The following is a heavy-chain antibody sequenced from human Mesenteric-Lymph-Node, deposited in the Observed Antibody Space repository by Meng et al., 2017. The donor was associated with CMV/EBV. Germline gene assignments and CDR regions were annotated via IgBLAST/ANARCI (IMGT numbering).Heavy chain of an antibody. J-gene: IGHJ4*02. Sequence: GGSLRLSCAASGFIFRTYAMNWVRQAPGKGPEWVSVIYSGGRSTDYADSVKGRFTISRDDSKNLVFLQMNSLRAEDTAVYYCAKEKYSSSYYLFDYRGQGTLVTVSS. CDR1: GFIFRTYA. CDR3: AKEKYSSSYYLFDY. D-gene: IGHD3-22*01. V-gene: IGHV3-23*03. CDR2: IYSGGRST.